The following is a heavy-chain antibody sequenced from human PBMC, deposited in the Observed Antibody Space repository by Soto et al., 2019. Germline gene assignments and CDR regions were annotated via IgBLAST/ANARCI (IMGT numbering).Heavy chain of an antibody. D-gene: IGHD2-8*01. CDR1: GGSIRSGGYY. CDR2: IYYSGST. CDR3: ARAPIYCTNGVCYEAYYYYGMDV. V-gene: IGHV4-31*03. Sequence: KPSGTLSLTCTVSGGSIRSGGYYWIWIRHHPGKGLEWIGYIYYSGSTYYNPSLKSRVTISVDTSKNQFSLKLSSVTAADTAVYYCARAPIYCTNGVCYEAYYYYGMDVWGQGTTVTVSS. J-gene: IGHJ6*02.